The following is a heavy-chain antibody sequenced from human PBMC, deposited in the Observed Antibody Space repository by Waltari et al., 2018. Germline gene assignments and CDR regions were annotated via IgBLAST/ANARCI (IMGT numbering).Heavy chain of an antibody. CDR2: ISGSGGST. CDR1: GFTFSSYA. Sequence: EVQLLESGGGLVQPGGSLRLSCAASGFTFSSYAMSWVRQAPGNGLEWVSAISGSGGSTYYADSVKGRFTISRDNSKNTLYLQMNSLRAEDTAVYYCAKLIAVAGTGNWFDPWGQGTLVTVSS. V-gene: IGHV3-23*01. D-gene: IGHD6-19*01. CDR3: AKLIAVAGTGNWFDP. J-gene: IGHJ5*02.